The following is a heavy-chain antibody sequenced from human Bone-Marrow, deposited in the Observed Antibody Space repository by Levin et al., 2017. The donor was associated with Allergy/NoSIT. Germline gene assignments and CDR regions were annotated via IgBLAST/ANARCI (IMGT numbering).Heavy chain of an antibody. Sequence: SETLSLTCTVSGGSISSGGYYWSWIRQHPGKGLEWIGYIYYSGSTYYNPSLKSRVTISVDTSKNQFSLKLSSVTAADTAVYYCARESIAVYYYGMDVWGQGTTVTVSS. J-gene: IGHJ6*02. CDR2: IYYSGST. CDR1: GGSISSGGYY. CDR3: ARESIAVYYYGMDV. D-gene: IGHD6-6*01. V-gene: IGHV4-31*03.